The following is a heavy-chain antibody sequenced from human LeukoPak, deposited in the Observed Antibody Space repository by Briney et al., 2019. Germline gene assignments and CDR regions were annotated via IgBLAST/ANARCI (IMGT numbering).Heavy chain of an antibody. D-gene: IGHD3-22*01. CDR1: GFTFSSYA. V-gene: IGHV3-23*01. CDR3: AKDTDYDSSGYTDY. Sequence: AGSLRLSCAASGFTFSSYAMSWVRQAPGKGLEWVSAICGSGGSTYYADSVKGRFTISRDNSKNTLYLQMNSLRAEDTAVYYCAKDTDYDSSGYTDYWGRGTLVTVSS. CDR2: ICGSGGST. J-gene: IGHJ4*02.